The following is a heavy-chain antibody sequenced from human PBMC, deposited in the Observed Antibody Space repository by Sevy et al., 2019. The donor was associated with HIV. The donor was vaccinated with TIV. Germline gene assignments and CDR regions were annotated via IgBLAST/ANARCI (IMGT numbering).Heavy chain of an antibody. V-gene: IGHV3-7*01. CDR3: AREGIVVVPAAENNYYYYGMDV. CDR2: IKQDGSEK. Sequence: GGSLRLSCAASGFTFSSYWMSWVRQAPGKGLEWVANIKQDGSEKYYVDSVKGRFTISRDNAKNSLYLQMNSLRAEDTAVYYCAREGIVVVPAAENNYYYYGMDVWGQGTTVTFSS. J-gene: IGHJ6*02. D-gene: IGHD2-2*01. CDR1: GFTFSSYW.